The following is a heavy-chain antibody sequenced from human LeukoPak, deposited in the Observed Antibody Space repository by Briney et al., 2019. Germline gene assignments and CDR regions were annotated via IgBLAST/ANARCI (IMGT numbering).Heavy chain of an antibody. CDR3: ARDYDYVWGSYPLDY. CDR1: GFTFSSYA. CDR2: IKQDGSEK. D-gene: IGHD3-16*02. J-gene: IGHJ4*02. V-gene: IGHV3-7*01. Sequence: GGSLRLSCAASGFTFSSYAMSWVRQAPGKGLEWVANIKQDGSEKYYVDSVKGRFTISRDNAKNSLYLQMNSLRAEDTAVYYCARDYDYVWGSYPLDYWGQGTLVTVSS.